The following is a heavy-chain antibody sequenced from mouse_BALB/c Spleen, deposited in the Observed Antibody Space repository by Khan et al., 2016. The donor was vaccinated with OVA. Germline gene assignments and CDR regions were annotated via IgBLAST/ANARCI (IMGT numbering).Heavy chain of an antibody. V-gene: IGHV3-8*02. Sequence: EVQLQESGPSLVKPSQTLSLTCSVTGDSITSGYWNWIRKFPGNRLEYMGYIIYTGYTYYNPSLKSRISITRHTSKNQYYLQLNAVTAEDTATYYCARSTYRYAFVYWGQGTLVTVSA. CDR2: IIYTGYT. D-gene: IGHD2-14*01. J-gene: IGHJ3*01. CDR3: ARSTYRYAFVY. CDR1: GDSITSGY.